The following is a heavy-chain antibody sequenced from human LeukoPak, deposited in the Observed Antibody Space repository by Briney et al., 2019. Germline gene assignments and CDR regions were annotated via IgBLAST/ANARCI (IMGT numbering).Heavy chain of an antibody. V-gene: IGHV1-58*02. CDR3: AADPEWLISAFDI. D-gene: IGHD3-3*01. CDR1: GFTFTSSA. J-gene: IGHJ3*02. CDR2: IVVGSGNT. Sequence: ASVKVSCKASGFTFTSSAMQWVRQARGQRLEWIGWIVVGSGNTNYAQKFQERVTITRDMSTSTAYMELSSLRSEDTAVYYCAADPEWLISAFDIWGQGTMVTVSS.